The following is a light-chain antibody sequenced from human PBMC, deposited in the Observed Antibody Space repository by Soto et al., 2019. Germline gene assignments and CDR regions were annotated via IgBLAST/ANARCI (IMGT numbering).Light chain of an antibody. Sequence: QSALTQPASVSGSPGQSITISCTGASSDVGAFNYVSWYQQHPGKAPKLMIFDVSNRPSGVSNRFSGSKSGNTASLTISGLQAEDEADYYCCSYTSTSTYVFGTGTQLTV. J-gene: IGLJ1*01. CDR3: CSYTSTSTYV. V-gene: IGLV2-14*03. CDR1: SSDVGAFNY. CDR2: DVS.